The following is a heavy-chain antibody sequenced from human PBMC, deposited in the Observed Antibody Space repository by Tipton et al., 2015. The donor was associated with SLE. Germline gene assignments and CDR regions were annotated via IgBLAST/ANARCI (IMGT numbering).Heavy chain of an antibody. CDR2: ISARSSYI. D-gene: IGHD2-21*02. J-gene: IGHJ4*02. Sequence: SLRLSCVASGFTFSSHNMNWVRQAPGKGLEWVSAISARSSYIYYADSVKGRFTISRDNAKNSLHLQMNSLRAEDTAIYYCATNLQGADYFFDHWGQGTLVTVSS. V-gene: IGHV3-21*03. CDR1: GFTFSSHN. CDR3: ATNLQGADYFFDH.